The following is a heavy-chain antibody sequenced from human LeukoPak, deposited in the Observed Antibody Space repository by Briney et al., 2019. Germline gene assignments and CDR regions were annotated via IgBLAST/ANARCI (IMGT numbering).Heavy chain of an antibody. CDR2: IYYSGST. V-gene: IGHV4-39*01. J-gene: IGHJ4*02. D-gene: IGHD3-9*01. CDR3: ARRENLLRYFDWLWSS. CDR1: GGSISSSSYY. Sequence: SETLSLTCTVSGGSISSSSYYWGWIRQPPGKGLEWIGSIYYSGSTYYNPSLKSRVTISVGTSKNQFSLKLSSVTAADTAVYYCARRENLLRYFDWLWSSWGQGTLVTVSS.